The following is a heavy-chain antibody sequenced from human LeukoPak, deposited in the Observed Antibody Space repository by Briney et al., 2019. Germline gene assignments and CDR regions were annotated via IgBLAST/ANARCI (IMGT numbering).Heavy chain of an antibody. Sequence: PSETLSLTCTVSGGSISSYYWSWIRQPAGKGLEWIGRIYTSGSTNYNPSLKSRVTISVDTSKNQFSLKLSSVTAADTAVYYCARGRSQGGLLWFGESPNYYMDVWGKGTTVTISS. CDR1: GGSISSYY. CDR2: IYTSGST. V-gene: IGHV4-4*07. D-gene: IGHD3-10*01. J-gene: IGHJ6*03. CDR3: ARGRSQGGLLWFGESPNYYMDV.